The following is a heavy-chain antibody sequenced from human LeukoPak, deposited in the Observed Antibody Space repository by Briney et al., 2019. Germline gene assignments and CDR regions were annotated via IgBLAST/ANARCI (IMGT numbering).Heavy chain of an antibody. CDR1: GGAISSYY. V-gene: IGHV4-59*01. D-gene: IGHD6-13*01. J-gene: IGHJ3*02. CDR3: ARDLAAARHDAFDI. Sequence: SETLSLTCTVSGGAISSYYWSWIRQPPGEGLEWIGYIYYSGSTNYNPSLKSRVTISVDTSKNQFSLKLSSVTAADTAVYYCARDLAAARHDAFDIWGQGTMVTVSS. CDR2: IYYSGST.